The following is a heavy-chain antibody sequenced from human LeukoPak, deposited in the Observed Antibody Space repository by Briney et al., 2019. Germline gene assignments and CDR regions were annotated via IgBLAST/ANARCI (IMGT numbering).Heavy chain of an antibody. D-gene: IGHD2-2*01. CDR2: ISSSSSYI. V-gene: IGHV3-21*01. Sequence: GGSLRLSCAGSGFTFSSYSMNWVRQAPGKGLEWVSSISSSSSYIYYADSVKGRFTISRDNAKNSLYLQMNSLRAEDTAVYYCARGAVVVPAASRADYWGQGTLVTVSS. CDR3: ARGAVVVPAASRADY. CDR1: GFTFSSYS. J-gene: IGHJ4*02.